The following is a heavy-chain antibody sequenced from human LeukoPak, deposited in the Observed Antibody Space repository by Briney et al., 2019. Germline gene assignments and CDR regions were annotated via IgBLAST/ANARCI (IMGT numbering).Heavy chain of an antibody. D-gene: IGHD2-15*01. CDR1: GYTFTSYY. J-gene: IGHJ3*02. Sequence: ASVKVSCKASGYTFTSYYMHWVRQAPGQGLEWMGIINPSGGSTSYAQKSQGRVTMTRDTSTSTVYMELSSLRSEDTAVYYCAREGGYCSGGSCYQDAFDIWGQGTMVTVSS. CDR3: AREGGYCSGGSCYQDAFDI. V-gene: IGHV1-46*01. CDR2: INPSGGST.